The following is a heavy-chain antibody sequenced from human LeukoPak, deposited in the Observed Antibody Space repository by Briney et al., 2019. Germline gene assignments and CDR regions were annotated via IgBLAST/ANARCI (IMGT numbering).Heavy chain of an antibody. CDR3: ARERCISTSCSHGMDV. CDR1: GFTFSSYG. J-gene: IGHJ6*02. D-gene: IGHD2-2*01. V-gene: IGHV3-74*01. CDR2: INSDGSST. Sequence: GGSLRLSCAASGFTFSSYGMHWVRQAPGKGLVWVARINSDGSSTTDADSVRGRFTISRDNAKNTLYLQMNSLRAEDTAVYYCARERCISTSCSHGMDVWGQGTTVTVSS.